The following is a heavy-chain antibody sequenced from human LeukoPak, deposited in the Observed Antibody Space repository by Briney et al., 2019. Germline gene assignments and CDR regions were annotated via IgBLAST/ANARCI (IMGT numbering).Heavy chain of an antibody. V-gene: IGHV4-59*01. Sequence: SETLSLTCTVSGGSISSYYWSWIRQPPGKGLEWIGYIYYSGSTNYNPSLKSRDTISVDTSKNQFSLKLSSVTAADTAVYYCARARVDIVATTFYGFDYWGQGTLVTVSS. CDR3: ARARVDIVATTFYGFDY. CDR1: GGSISSYY. J-gene: IGHJ4*02. CDR2: IYYSGST. D-gene: IGHD5-12*01.